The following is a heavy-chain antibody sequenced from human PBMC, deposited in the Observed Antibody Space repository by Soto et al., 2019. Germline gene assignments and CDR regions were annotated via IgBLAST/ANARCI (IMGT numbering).Heavy chain of an antibody. Sequence: QVQLQESGPGLVKPSETLSLTCTVSGGSISSYYWSWIRQPPGKGLEWIGYIDYSGRTDYDPSLKSRVTISVDTSKNQFSLKRSSVTAADPAVYYCARRWGTYFDFGGQGTLVTVSS. CDR3: ARRWGTYFDF. J-gene: IGHJ4*02. V-gene: IGHV4-59*01. CDR2: IDYSGRT. D-gene: IGHD7-27*01. CDR1: GGSISSYY.